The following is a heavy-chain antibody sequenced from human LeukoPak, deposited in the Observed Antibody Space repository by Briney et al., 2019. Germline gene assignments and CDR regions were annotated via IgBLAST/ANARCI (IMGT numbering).Heavy chain of an antibody. CDR2: ISGSGGST. V-gene: IGHV3-23*01. D-gene: IGHD3-10*01. CDR1: GFTFSSYA. Sequence: GGSLRLSCAASGFTFSSYAMSWDRQAPGKGLEWVSAISGSGGSTYYADSVKGRFTISRDNSKNTLYLQMNSLRAEDTALYYCAKEMSLEVRGVILNWGQGTLVTVSS. J-gene: IGHJ4*02. CDR3: AKEMSLEVRGVILN.